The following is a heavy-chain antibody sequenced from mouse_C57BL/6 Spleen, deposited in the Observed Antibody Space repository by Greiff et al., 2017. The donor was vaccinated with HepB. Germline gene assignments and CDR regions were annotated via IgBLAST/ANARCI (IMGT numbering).Heavy chain of an antibody. CDR3: ARFLDYDGFAY. J-gene: IGHJ3*01. CDR2: INPSSGYT. V-gene: IGHV1-4*01. CDR1: GYTFTSYT. D-gene: IGHD2-4*01. Sequence: VQLQQSGAELARPGASVKMSCKASGYTFTSYTMHWVKQRPGQGLEWIGYINPSSGYTKYNQKFKDKATLTADKSSSTAYMQLSSLTSEDSAVYYCARFLDYDGFAYWGQGTLVTVSA.